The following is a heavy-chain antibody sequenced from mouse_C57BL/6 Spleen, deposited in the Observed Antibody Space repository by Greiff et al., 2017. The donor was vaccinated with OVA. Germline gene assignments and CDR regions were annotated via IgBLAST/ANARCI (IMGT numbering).Heavy chain of an antibody. CDR3: TRGRYGSSYYFDY. J-gene: IGHJ2*01. D-gene: IGHD1-1*01. V-gene: IGHV5-9-1*02. CDR1: GFTFSSYA. Sequence: EVKLVESGEGLVKPGGSLKLSCAASGFTFSSYAMSWVRQTPEKRLEWVAYISSGGDYTYYADTVKGRFTISRDNARNTLYLQMSSLKSEDTAMYYCTRGRYGSSYYFDYWGQGTTLTVSS. CDR2: ISSGGDYT.